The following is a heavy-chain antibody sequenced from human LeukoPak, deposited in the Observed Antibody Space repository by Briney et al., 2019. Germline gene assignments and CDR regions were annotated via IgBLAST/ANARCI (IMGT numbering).Heavy chain of an antibody. CDR1: VGSISGYY. Sequence: SETVSLTCTVSVGSISGYYWSWIRQPPGKGLEWIGYIYSSGSTTYNSSLKSRVTISVDTSKNQFSPKLSSVTAADTAVYFCARRAVAENYFDYWGQGTLVTVSS. CDR3: ARRAVAENYFDY. CDR2: IYSSGST. V-gene: IGHV4-4*09. D-gene: IGHD6-19*01. J-gene: IGHJ4*02.